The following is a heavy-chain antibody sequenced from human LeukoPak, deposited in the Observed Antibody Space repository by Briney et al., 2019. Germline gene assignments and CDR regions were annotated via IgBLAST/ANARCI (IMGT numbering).Heavy chain of an antibody. V-gene: IGHV4-59*01. CDR3: ARGGLYSSSWYNWFDP. CDR1: GGSISSYY. J-gene: IGHJ5*02. D-gene: IGHD6-13*01. CDR2: IYYSGST. Sequence: SETLSLTCTVSGGSISSYYWSWVRQPPGKGLEWVGYIYYSGSTNYNPSLKSRVTISVDTSKNQFSLKLSSVTAADTAVYYCARGGLYSSSWYNWFDPWGQGTLVTVSS.